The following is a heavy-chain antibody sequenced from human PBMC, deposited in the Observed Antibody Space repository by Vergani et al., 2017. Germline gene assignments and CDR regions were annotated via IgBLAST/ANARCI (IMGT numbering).Heavy chain of an antibody. CDR3: TRGWYYDSIAYWAY. CDR2: IKSDNGAT. J-gene: IGHJ4*02. CDR1: GYTFTAYH. Sequence: VQLVQSGAEVKKPGASVKVSCKASGYTFTAYHLHWVRQAPGQGLEWMAWIKSDNGATLYAQKFQGRVTLTRDTSTTTAYMELSSLRSEDTAVYYCTRGWYYDSIAYWAYWGQGTLVTVSS. V-gene: IGHV1-2*02. D-gene: IGHD3-22*01.